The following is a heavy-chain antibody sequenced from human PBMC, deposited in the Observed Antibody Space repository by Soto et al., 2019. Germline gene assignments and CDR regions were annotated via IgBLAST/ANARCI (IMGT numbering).Heavy chain of an antibody. Sequence: LRLSCVASGFTFSRYGMHWVRQAPGKGLEWVAVISSDGSNKLHADSVKGRFTISRDNSKNILFLQMSSLRPEDTAVYFCAKDLRSVPRGIAVSGLSDQWGQGDVVTVSS. CDR3: AKDLRSVPRGIAVSGLSDQ. CDR1: GFTFSRYG. CDR2: ISSDGSNK. D-gene: IGHD6-19*01. V-gene: IGHV3-30*18. J-gene: IGHJ4*02.